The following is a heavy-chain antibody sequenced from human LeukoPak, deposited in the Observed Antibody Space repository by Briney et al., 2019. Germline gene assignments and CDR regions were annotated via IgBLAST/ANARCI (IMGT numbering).Heavy chain of an antibody. V-gene: IGHV3-20*04. CDR3: ASGYGDYAFDY. J-gene: IGHJ4*02. D-gene: IGHD4-17*01. Sequence: QPGGSLRLSCITSGFIFDDFGMAWVRQRPGKGLEWVSNINWNSGSIGYADSVKGRFTVSRDNAKNSLYLQMNSLRAEDTAVYYCASGYGDYAFDYWGQGTLVTVSS. CDR1: GFIFDDFG. CDR2: INWNSGSI.